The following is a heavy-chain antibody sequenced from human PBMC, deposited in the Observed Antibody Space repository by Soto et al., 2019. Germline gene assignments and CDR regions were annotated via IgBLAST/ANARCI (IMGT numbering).Heavy chain of an antibody. CDR3: AHRVLRTVFGLVTTTAIYFYC. CDR1: GFSLTTSGVG. J-gene: IGHJ4*02. D-gene: IGHD3-3*01. Sequence: QITLNESGPTPVKPTQTLTLTCTFSGFSLTTSGVGVGWIRQSPGNPPVWLTLIFWDEDKRYSPSLKTRLTITKDTAKIQVVLTMADLDPADTATYYCAHRVLRTVFGLVTTTAIYFYCWGQGAPVAVSS. CDR2: IFWDEDK. V-gene: IGHV2-5*02.